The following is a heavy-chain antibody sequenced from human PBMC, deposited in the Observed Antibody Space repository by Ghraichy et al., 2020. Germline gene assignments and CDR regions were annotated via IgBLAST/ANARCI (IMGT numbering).Heavy chain of an antibody. Sequence: PETLSLTCAVYGGSFSGYYWSWIRQPPGKGLEWIGEINHSGSTNYNPSLKSRVTISVDTSKNQFSLKLSSVTAADTAVYYCARGSGRYYYDSSFWGQGTMVTVSS. CDR1: GGSFSGYY. CDR3: ARGSGRYYYDSSF. J-gene: IGHJ3*01. D-gene: IGHD3-22*01. V-gene: IGHV4-34*01. CDR2: INHSGST.